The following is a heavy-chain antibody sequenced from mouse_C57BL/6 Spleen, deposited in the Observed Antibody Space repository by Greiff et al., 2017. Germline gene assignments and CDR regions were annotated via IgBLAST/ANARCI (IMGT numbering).Heavy chain of an antibody. D-gene: IGHD1-1*01. V-gene: IGHV5-17*01. J-gene: IGHJ3*01. CDR1: GFTFSDYG. CDR2: ISSGSSTI. Sequence: EVMLVESGGGLVKPGGSLKLSCAVSGFTFSDYGMHWVRQAPEKGLEWVAYISSGSSTIYYADTVKGRFTISRDNAKNTLFLQMTSLRSEDTAMYYCASPYYGSRAPFAYWGQGTLVTVSA. CDR3: ASPYYGSRAPFAY.